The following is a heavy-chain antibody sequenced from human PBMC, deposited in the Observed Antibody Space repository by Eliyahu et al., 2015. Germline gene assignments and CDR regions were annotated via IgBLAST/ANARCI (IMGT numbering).Heavy chain of an antibody. CDR3: SPLGGGSYYVYFDY. V-gene: IGHV3-30*02. J-gene: IGHJ4*02. CDR1: GFTFXSYG. D-gene: IGHD1-26*01. CDR2: IRYDGSNK. Sequence: QVQLVESGGGVVQPGGSLRLSCAXSGFTFXSYGMHWVRQAPGKGLEWVAFIRYDGSNKYYADSVKGRFTISRDNSKNTLYLQMNSLRAEDTAVYYCSPLGGGSYYVYFDYWGQGTLVTVSS.